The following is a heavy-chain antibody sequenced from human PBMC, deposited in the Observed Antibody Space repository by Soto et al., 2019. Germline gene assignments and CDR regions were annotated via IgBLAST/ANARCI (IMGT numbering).Heavy chain of an antibody. V-gene: IGHV3-74*01. J-gene: IGHJ5*02. CDR2: INPDGSRT. Sequence: EVQLVESGGDLVQPGGSLRLYCAASAFTFSNYWMHWVRQAPGKGLMWVSRINPDGSRTTYADSVKGRFAISRDNAKNRVYLQMHSLRAEDAAVYYCARVKLGSYDWFDPWGQGTLVTVSS. D-gene: IGHD3-16*01. CDR1: AFTFSNYW. CDR3: ARVKLGSYDWFDP.